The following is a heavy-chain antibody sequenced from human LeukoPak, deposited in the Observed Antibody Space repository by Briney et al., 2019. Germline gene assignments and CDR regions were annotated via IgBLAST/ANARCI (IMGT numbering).Heavy chain of an antibody. CDR2: INPSGGRT. CDR1: GYTFTSYY. Sequence: ASVKVSCKASGYTFTSYYMHWVRQAPGQGLEWMGIINPSGGRTSYAQKFQGRVTMTRDTSTSTVYMELSSLRSEDTAVYYCARGVVPAAHTGNWFDPWGQGTLVTVSS. D-gene: IGHD2-2*01. CDR3: ARGVVPAAHTGNWFDP. V-gene: IGHV1-46*01. J-gene: IGHJ5*02.